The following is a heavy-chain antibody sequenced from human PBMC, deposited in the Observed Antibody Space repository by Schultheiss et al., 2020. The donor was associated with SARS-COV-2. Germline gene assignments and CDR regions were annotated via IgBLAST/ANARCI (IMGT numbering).Heavy chain of an antibody. CDR1: GYTFTSFG. V-gene: IGHV1-18*01. J-gene: IGHJ6*02. CDR2: ISAYNGNT. Sequence: ASVKVSCKASGYTFTSFGISWVRQAPGQGLEWMGWISAYNGNTNYAQRLQGRVTLTTDTTTSTAYMELRSLRSDDTAVYYCARTSVYYFGMDVWGQGTTVTVSS. CDR3: ARTSVYYFGMDV.